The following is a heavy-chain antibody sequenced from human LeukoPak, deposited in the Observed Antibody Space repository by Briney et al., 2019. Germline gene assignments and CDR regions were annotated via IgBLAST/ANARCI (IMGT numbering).Heavy chain of an antibody. CDR1: GGSFSGYY. V-gene: IGHV4-34*01. CDR3: ARGRKVVVTALRYFDL. J-gene: IGHJ2*01. Sequence: SETLSLTCAVYGGSFSGYYWSWIRQPPGKGLEWIGEINHSGSTNYNPSLKSRVTISVDTSKNQFSLKLSSVTAADTVVYYCARGRKVVVTALRYFDLWGRGTLVTVSS. CDR2: INHSGST. D-gene: IGHD2-21*02.